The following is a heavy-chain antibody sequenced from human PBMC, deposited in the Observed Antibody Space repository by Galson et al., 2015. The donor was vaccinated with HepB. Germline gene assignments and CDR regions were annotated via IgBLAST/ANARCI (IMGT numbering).Heavy chain of an antibody. D-gene: IGHD6-19*01. CDR3: AKLQPLYNGGWYSSAWGEIDS. CDR1: GLTFDYYA. Sequence: LRLSCAASGLTFDYYAMRWVRQAPGKGLEWVSGISPSGDMSFIADSVRGRITISRDNSKKTLYLHMKNLRAEDTAVYYCAKLQPLYNGGWYSSAWGEIDSWGQGTPVTVSS. J-gene: IGHJ4*02. CDR2: ISPSGDMS. V-gene: IGHV3-23*01.